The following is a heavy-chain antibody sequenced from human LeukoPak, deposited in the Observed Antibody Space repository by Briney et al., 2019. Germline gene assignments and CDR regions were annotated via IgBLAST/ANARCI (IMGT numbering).Heavy chain of an antibody. CDR3: AISTVTTMPFDH. D-gene: IGHD4-17*01. CDR1: GYSFTSYW. CDR2: IFPGDSDI. Sequence: GESPKISCKAYGYSFTSYWIGWVRQTPGKGLEWMGIIFPGDSDIRYSPSFQGQVTISADKSISTAYLQWSSLKASDTAMYYCAISTVTTMPFDHWGQGTPVTVSS. V-gene: IGHV5-51*01. J-gene: IGHJ5*02.